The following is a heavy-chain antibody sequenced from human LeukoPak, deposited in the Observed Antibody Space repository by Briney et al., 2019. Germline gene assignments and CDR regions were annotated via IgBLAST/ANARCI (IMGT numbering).Heavy chain of an antibody. Sequence: SKTLSLTCTVSGGSVSSGSYYWSWIRQPPGKGLEWIGYIYYSGSTNYNPSLKSRVTISVDTSKNQFSLKLSSVTAADTAVYYCARVNHIVVVVAATDAFDIWGQGTMVTVSS. J-gene: IGHJ3*02. CDR2: IYYSGST. CDR1: GGSVSSGSYY. V-gene: IGHV4-61*01. D-gene: IGHD2-15*01. CDR3: ARVNHIVVVVAATDAFDI.